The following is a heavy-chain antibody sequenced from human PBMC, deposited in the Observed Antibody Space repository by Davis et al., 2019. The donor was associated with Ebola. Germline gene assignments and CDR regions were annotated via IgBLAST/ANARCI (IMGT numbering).Heavy chain of an antibody. J-gene: IGHJ6*04. CDR2: ISRSGYTI. V-gene: IGHV3-48*01. CDR3: AKGGSGWPSDYSYGLGV. Sequence: GESLKISCAASGFTFSRYSMNWVRQAPGKGLEWVSYISRSGYTIYYADSVKGRFTISRDNSKNTLFLQLNSLGVEDTAVYYCAKGGSGWPSDYSYGLGVWGKGTTVTVSS. D-gene: IGHD6-19*01. CDR1: GFTFSRYS.